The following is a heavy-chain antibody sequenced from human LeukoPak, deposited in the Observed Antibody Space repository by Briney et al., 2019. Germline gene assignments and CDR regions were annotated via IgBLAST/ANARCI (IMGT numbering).Heavy chain of an antibody. J-gene: IGHJ4*02. CDR2: IYYSGGT. CDR1: GGSISSGTYY. Sequence: SETLSLTCTVSGGSISSGTYYWGWIRQPPGKGLEWIGSIYYSGGTYYNPSLKSRVTMSVDTSKTQFSLKLSSVTAADTAVYYCARVWRSSSSPYFFDYWGQGTLVTVSS. V-gene: IGHV4-39*01. CDR3: ARVWRSSSSPYFFDY. D-gene: IGHD6-13*01.